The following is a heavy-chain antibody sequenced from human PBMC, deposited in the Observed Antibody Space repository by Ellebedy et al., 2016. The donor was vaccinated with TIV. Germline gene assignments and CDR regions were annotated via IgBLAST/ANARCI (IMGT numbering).Heavy chain of an antibody. J-gene: IGHJ6*03. CDR1: GSTFSTYS. V-gene: IGHV3-48*04. D-gene: IGHD2-8*01. Sequence: PGGSLRLSCTASGSTFSTYSMNWVRQAPGKGLEWVSYVSGSVKTTYYTDSVKGRFTISRDNAKNSLYLHMNSLRAEDTAMYYCARVRSVYHYMDVWGKGTMVTVSS. CDR2: VSGSVKTT. CDR3: ARVRSVYHYMDV.